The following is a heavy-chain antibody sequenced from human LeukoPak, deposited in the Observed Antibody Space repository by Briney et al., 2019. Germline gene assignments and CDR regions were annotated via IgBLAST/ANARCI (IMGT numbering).Heavy chain of an antibody. J-gene: IGHJ5*02. D-gene: IGHD2-15*01. V-gene: IGHV1-8*02. CDR2: MNPNSGNT. CDR3: AREFAGGRPA. Sequence: ASVKVSCKASGYTFTGYYMHWVRQATGQGLEWMGWMNPNSGNTGYAQKFQGRVTMTRNTSISTAYMELSSLRSEDTAVYYCAREFAGGRPAWGQGTLVTVSS. CDR1: GYTFTGYY.